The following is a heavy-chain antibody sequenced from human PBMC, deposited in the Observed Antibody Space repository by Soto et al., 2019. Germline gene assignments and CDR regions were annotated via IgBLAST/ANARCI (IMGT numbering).Heavy chain of an antibody. Sequence: GGCLRLSCAASGFTFSSYGMHWVRKAPGKGLEWVAVISYDGSNKYYADSVKGRFTISRDNSKNTLYLQMNSLRAEDTAVYYCAKGGRGVVLDAFDIWGQGTMVTVSS. CDR3: AKGGRGVVLDAFDI. CDR1: GFTFSSYG. D-gene: IGHD3-16*01. CDR2: ISYDGSNK. V-gene: IGHV3-30*18. J-gene: IGHJ3*02.